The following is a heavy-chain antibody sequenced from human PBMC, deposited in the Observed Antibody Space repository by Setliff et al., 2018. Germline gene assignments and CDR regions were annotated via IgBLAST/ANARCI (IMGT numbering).Heavy chain of an antibody. CDR1: GFTFSSYG. D-gene: IGHD5-18*01. V-gene: IGHV3-30*02. Sequence: GGSLRLSCAASGFTFSSYGMHWVRQAPGKGLEWVAFILYDGSNKYYADSVKGRFTISRDDSKKTLYLQMNSLRAEDTAVYYCARASSYGYDFWGQGTLVTVSS. CDR3: ARASSYGYDF. J-gene: IGHJ4*02. CDR2: ILYDGSNK.